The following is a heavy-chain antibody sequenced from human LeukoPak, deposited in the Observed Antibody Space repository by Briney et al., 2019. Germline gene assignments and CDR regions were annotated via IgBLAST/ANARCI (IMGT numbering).Heavy chain of an antibody. CDR2: ISAYNGNT. CDR3: ARDLVVAATHTINWFDP. CDR1: GYTFTSHG. V-gene: IGHV1-18*01. J-gene: IGHJ5*02. D-gene: IGHD2-15*01. Sequence: ASVKVSCKASGYTFTSHGISWVRQAPGQGLEWMGWISAYNGNTNYAQKLQGRVTMTTDTSTSTAYMELRSLRSDDTAVYYCARDLVVAATHTINWFDPWGQGTLVTVSS.